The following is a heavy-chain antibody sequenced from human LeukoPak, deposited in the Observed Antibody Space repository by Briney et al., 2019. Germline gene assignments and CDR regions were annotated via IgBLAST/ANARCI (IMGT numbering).Heavy chain of an antibody. CDR1: GFTFSSYG. Sequence: GRSLRLSCAASGFTFSSYGMHWVRQAPGKGLGWVAVIWYDGSNKYYADSVRGRFTISRGNSKNTLYLQMNSLRAEDTAVYYCAKEIDRSYRWLYDYWGQGTLVTVSS. D-gene: IGHD3-22*01. CDR3: AKEIDRSYRWLYDY. V-gene: IGHV3-33*06. J-gene: IGHJ4*02. CDR2: IWYDGSNK.